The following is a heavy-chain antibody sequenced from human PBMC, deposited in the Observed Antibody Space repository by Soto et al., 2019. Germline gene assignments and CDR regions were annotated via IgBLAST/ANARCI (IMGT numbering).Heavy chain of an antibody. CDR1: GFTFSDYV. J-gene: IGHJ6*02. V-gene: IGHV3-23*01. CDR2: ISDGGERT. Sequence: EVQLLESGGDLVQPGGSLRLSCVASGFTFSDYVMSWVRQVPGKGLEWVSSISDGGERTDYRDSVRGRFTISRDNARFTLHLQMNSLRVDATAIYFCARDRSTDFGLDVWGQGTTVTVSS. CDR3: ARDRSTDFGLDV. D-gene: IGHD3-3*01.